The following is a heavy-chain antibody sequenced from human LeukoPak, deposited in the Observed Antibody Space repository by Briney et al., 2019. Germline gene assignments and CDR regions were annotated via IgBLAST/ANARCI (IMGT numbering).Heavy chain of an antibody. Sequence: GGSLRLSCAASGLTFSSNAMIWVRQAPGKGLEWVSALSGSGGGTYYAASVKGRFAISRDNSKNTLYLQMNSLRAEDTAVYYCAKLLIAGATDYWGQGTLVTVSS. V-gene: IGHV3-23*01. J-gene: IGHJ4*02. CDR1: GLTFSSNA. D-gene: IGHD6-25*01. CDR3: AKLLIAGATDY. CDR2: LSGSGGGT.